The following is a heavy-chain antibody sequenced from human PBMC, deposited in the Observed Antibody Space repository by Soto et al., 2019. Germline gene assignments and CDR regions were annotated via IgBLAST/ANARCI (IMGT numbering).Heavy chain of an antibody. Sequence: ASVKVSCKASGYTFTGYYMHWVRQAPGQGLEWMGWINPNSGGTNYAQKFQGRVTMTRDTSISTAYMELSRLRSDDTAVYYCARGVVDTAMVYYFDYWGQGTLVTVSS. J-gene: IGHJ4*02. V-gene: IGHV1-2*02. CDR2: INPNSGGT. D-gene: IGHD5-18*01. CDR1: GYTFTGYY. CDR3: ARGVVDTAMVYYFDY.